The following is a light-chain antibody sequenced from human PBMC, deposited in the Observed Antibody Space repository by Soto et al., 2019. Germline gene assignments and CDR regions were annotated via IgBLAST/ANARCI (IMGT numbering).Light chain of an antibody. CDR1: SSDVGDYNY. Sequence: QSALTQPASVSGSPGQSITVSCTGTSSDVGDYNYVSWYQQRPGKAPKLMIFDVSNRPSGVSNRFSGSKSGNTASLTISGLQSDYDADYYCSSYTSSSLDVFRTGTKLTLL. J-gene: IGLJ1*01. CDR3: SSYTSSSLDV. CDR2: DVS. V-gene: IGLV2-14*01.